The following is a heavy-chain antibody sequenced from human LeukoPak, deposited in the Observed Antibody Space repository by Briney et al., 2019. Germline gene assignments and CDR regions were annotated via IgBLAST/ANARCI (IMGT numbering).Heavy chain of an antibody. J-gene: IGHJ6*02. Sequence: PGRSLRLSCAASGFTFSSYAMHWVRQAPGKGLEWVAVISYDGSNKYYADSVKGRSTISRDNSKNTLYLQMNSLRAEDTAVYYCARAILTGIQLSPWDYGMDVWGQGTTVTVSS. V-gene: IGHV3-30-3*01. D-gene: IGHD5-18*01. CDR2: ISYDGSNK. CDR3: ARAILTGIQLSPWDYGMDV. CDR1: GFTFSSYA.